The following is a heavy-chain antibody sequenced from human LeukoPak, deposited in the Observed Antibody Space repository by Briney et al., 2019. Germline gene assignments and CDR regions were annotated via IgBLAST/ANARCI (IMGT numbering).Heavy chain of an antibody. CDR1: GGSISSYY. J-gene: IGHJ6*03. V-gene: IGHV4-59*01. CDR2: IYYSGST. D-gene: IGHD5-12*01. CDR3: ARTTEGYAGGPGYSYYYYMDV. Sequence: SETLSLTCTVSGGSISSYYWSWIRQPPGKGLEWIGYIYYSGSTHYNPSLKSRVTTSVDTSKNQVSLKLRSVTAADTAVYYCARTTEGYAGGPGYSYYYYMDVWGKGTTVTISS.